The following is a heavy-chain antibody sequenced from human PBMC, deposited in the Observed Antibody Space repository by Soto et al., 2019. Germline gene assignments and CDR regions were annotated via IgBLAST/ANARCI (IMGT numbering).Heavy chain of an antibody. D-gene: IGHD5-18*01. V-gene: IGHV3-30-3*01. CDR1: GFTFSSYA. CDR2: ISYDGSNK. Sequence: GGSLRLSCAASGFTFSSYAMHWVRQAPGKGLEWVAVISYDGSNKYYADSVKGRFTISRDNSKNTLYLQMNSLRAEDTAVYYCARDTGDTNWFDPWGQGTLVTVSS. J-gene: IGHJ5*02. CDR3: ARDTGDTNWFDP.